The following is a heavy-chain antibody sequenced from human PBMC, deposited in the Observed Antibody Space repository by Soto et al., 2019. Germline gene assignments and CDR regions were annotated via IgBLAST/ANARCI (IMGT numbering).Heavy chain of an antibody. Sequence: QLQLQESGPGLVKPSETLSLSCTVSGDSISTSSSYYWGWIRQPPGKGLEWIANMYYSGSTYYNPSLKSRVTISLETSKNQFSRKLSSVTAADTAVYYCARIKIVGILTYYMDVWGKGTTVTVSS. V-gene: IGHV4-39*01. CDR3: ARIKIVGILTYYMDV. CDR1: GDSISTSSSYY. CDR2: MYYSGST. D-gene: IGHD3-3*01. J-gene: IGHJ6*03.